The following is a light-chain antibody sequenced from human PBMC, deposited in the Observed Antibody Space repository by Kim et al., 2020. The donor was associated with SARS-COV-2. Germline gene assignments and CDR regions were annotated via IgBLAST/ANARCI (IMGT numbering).Light chain of an antibody. CDR3: SSYAGGTKVV. J-gene: IGLJ3*02. V-gene: IGLV2-8*01. CDR1: SSDVGAYDY. CDR2: EVN. Sequence: QSALTQPPSASGSPGQSVTISCTGTSSDVGAYDYVSWYQQHPGRAPRLMIYEVNQRPSGVPDRFSGSKSGNTASLTVSGLQAEDEADYHCSSYAGGTKVVFGGGTRLTVL.